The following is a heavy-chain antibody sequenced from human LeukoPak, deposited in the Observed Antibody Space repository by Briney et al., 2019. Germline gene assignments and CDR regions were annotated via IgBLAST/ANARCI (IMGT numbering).Heavy chain of an antibody. Sequence: GASVKVPCKASGYTFTGHYMHWVRQAPGQGLEWMGWINPNSGGTNYAQKFQGRVTMTRDTSISTAYMELSRLRSDDTAVYYCARDGYDSSGYSRPDNWFDPWGQGTLVTVSS. CDR3: ARDGYDSSGYSRPDNWFDP. D-gene: IGHD3-22*01. J-gene: IGHJ5*02. V-gene: IGHV1-2*02. CDR2: INPNSGGT. CDR1: GYTFTGHY.